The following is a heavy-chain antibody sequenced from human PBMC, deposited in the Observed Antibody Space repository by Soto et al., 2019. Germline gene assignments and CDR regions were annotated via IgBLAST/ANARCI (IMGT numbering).Heavy chain of an antibody. CDR1: GGSISNSNW. CDR2: IHHSGST. D-gene: IGHD6-19*01. V-gene: IGHV4-4*02. J-gene: IGHJ5*02. CDR3: VRGPTSGWNA. Sequence: SETLSLTCAVSGGSISNSNWWSWVRQSPGKGLEWIGEIHHSGSTNYNPSLKSRVTISVDKSKNQFSLNLGSVTAADTAVYYCVRGPTSGWNAWGQGTLVTVS.